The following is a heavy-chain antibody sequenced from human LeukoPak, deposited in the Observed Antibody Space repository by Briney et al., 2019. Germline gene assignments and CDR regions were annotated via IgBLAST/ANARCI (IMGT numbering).Heavy chain of an antibody. CDR1: GFTVSSNS. J-gene: IGHJ4*02. V-gene: IGHV3-53*01. CDR2: IYSDNT. CDR3: ARRAGAYSHPYDY. D-gene: IGHD4/OR15-4a*01. Sequence: GGSLRLSCTVSGFTVSSNSMSWVRQAPGQGLEWVSFIYSDNTHYSDSVKGRFTISRDNSKNTLYLQMDSLRAEDTAVYYCARRAGAYSHPYDYWGQGTLVTVSS.